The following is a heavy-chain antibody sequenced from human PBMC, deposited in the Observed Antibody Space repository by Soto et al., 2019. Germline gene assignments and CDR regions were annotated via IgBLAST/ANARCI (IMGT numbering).Heavy chain of an antibody. Sequence: QVQLVQSGAEVKKPGASVKVSCKASGYTFTSYGISWVRQAPGQGLEWMGWISAYNGNTNYAQKLQGRVTMTTDTSTSTAYIELRSLRSDDTAVYYCARDPLPTDDYGDYNPDYWGQGTLVTVSS. D-gene: IGHD4-17*01. V-gene: IGHV1-18*01. CDR3: ARDPLPTDDYGDYNPDY. CDR2: ISAYNGNT. J-gene: IGHJ4*02. CDR1: GYTFTSYG.